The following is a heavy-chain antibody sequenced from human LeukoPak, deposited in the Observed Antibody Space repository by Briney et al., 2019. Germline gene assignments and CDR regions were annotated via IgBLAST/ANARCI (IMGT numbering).Heavy chain of an antibody. V-gene: IGHV3-74*01. CDR3: ARVAVAPPNSYYYMDV. J-gene: IGHJ6*03. CDR2: INSDGSST. Sequence: GGSLRLSCAASGFTFSSYWMHWVHQAPGKGLVWVSRINSDGSSTSYADSVKGRFTISRDNAKNSLYLQMNSLRAEDTAVYYCARVAVAPPNSYYYMDVWGKGTTVTVSS. CDR1: GFTFSSYW. D-gene: IGHD6-19*01.